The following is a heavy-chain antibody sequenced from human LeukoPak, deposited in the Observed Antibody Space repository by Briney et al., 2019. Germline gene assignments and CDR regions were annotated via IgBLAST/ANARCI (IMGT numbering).Heavy chain of an antibody. J-gene: IGHJ4*02. CDR3: ASGPPFLKYFEY. CDR1: GFTFSTYV. D-gene: IGHD3-3*01. Sequence: GGSLRLSCAASGFTFSTYVMNWFRQAPGKGLEWVSTISVGAEYIFYADSVKGRFTISSDDSNNALYLQTHSLRAEDTALYYCASGPPFLKYFEYWGQGTLVTVSS. V-gene: IGHV3-23*01. CDR2: ISVGAEYI.